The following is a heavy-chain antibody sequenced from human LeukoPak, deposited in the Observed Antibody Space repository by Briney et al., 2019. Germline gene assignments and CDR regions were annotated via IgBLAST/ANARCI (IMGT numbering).Heavy chain of an antibody. V-gene: IGHV3-21*01. J-gene: IGHJ5*02. CDR1: GFTFSSYS. Sequence: GGSLRLSCAASGFTFSSYSMNWVRQAPGKGLEWVSSISSSSSYIYYADSVKGRFTISRDNAKNSLYLQMNSLRAEGTAVYYCARAGSTLDWFDPWGQGTLVTVSS. CDR3: ARAGSTLDWFDP. D-gene: IGHD5/OR15-5a*01. CDR2: ISSSSSYI.